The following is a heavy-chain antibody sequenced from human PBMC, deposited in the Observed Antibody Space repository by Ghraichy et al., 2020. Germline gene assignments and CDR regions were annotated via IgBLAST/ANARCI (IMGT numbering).Heavy chain of an antibody. J-gene: IGHJ4*02. V-gene: IGHV4-39*01. Sequence: ESLNISCAASGFTFTRYAMSWVRQAPGKGLEWIGSIYYSGTTYYNPSLRSRVTISVDTSKNQFSLRLNSVTAPDTAVYYCATHGSVGDIVVVPAAPYFDSWGQGTLVTVSS. CDR2: IYYSGTT. CDR3: ATHGSVGDIVVVPAAPYFDS. D-gene: IGHD2-2*01. CDR1: GFTFTRYA.